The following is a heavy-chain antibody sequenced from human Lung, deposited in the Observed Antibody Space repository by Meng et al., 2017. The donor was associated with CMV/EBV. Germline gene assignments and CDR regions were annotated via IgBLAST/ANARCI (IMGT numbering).Heavy chain of an antibody. CDR1: GFSLSNYW. Sequence: GGSLRLXXVASGFSLSNYWMTWVRQAPGKALEWVANINQDGSQSYYVDSVRGRFTITRDNCGNSLYLQMNSLGGDDTAVYYCARDPNEDGGVTLDNWGQGIXVTVSS. J-gene: IGHJ4*02. D-gene: IGHD5-24*01. CDR2: INQDGSQS. CDR3: ARDPNEDGGVTLDN. V-gene: IGHV3-7*01.